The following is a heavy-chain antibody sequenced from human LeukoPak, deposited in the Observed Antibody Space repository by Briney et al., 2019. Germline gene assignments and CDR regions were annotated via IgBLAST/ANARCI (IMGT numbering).Heavy chain of an antibody. CDR2: ISYDGSNK. CDR1: GFTFSSYG. V-gene: IGHV3-30*18. D-gene: IGHD3-9*01. Sequence: GGSLRLSCAASGFTFSSYGMHWVRQAPGRGLEWVAVISYDGSNKYYADSVKGRFTISRDNSKNTLYLQMNSLRAEDTAVNYCANAGSYYDILGYWGQGTLVTVSS. CDR3: ANAGSYYDILGY. J-gene: IGHJ4*02.